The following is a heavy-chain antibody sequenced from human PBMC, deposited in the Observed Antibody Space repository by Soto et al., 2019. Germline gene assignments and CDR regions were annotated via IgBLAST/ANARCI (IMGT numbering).Heavy chain of an antibody. CDR1: GGTFSSYA. CDR3: ARGLAARPPYYYGMDV. V-gene: IGHV1-69*13. CDR2: IIPLFGTA. J-gene: IGHJ6*02. D-gene: IGHD6-6*01. Sequence: WASVKVACKASGGTFSSYAISWVRQAPRQGLEWRGGIIPLFGTANYAQKFQARVTITEDESTSTAYMELSSLRSEDTAVYYCARGLAARPPYYYGMDVWRQGTTVTVSS.